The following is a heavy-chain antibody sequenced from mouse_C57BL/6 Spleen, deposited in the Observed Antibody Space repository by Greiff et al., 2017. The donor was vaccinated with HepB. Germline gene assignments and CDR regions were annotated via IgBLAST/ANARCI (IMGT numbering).Heavy chain of an antibody. CDR2: INPNNGGT. J-gene: IGHJ4*01. V-gene: IGHV1-26*01. CDR1: GYTFTDYY. D-gene: IGHD4-1*01. CDR3: ALTGYYAMDY. Sequence: EVKLQQSGPELVKPGASVKISCKASGYTFTDYYMNWVKQSHGKSLEWIGDINPNNGGTSYNQKFKGKATLTVDKSSSTAYMELRSLTSEDSAVYYCALTGYYAMDYWGQGTSVTVSS.